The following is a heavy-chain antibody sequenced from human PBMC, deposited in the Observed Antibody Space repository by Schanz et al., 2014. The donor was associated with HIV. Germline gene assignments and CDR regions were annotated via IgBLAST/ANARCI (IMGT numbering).Heavy chain of an antibody. CDR2: ISGGSGST. D-gene: IGHD1-20*01. V-gene: IGHV3-23*01. CDR1: GFMFSSYG. J-gene: IGHJ6*02. CDR3: AKTSITLGMDV. Sequence: EVQLLESGGGLVQPGGSLRVSCAASGFMFSSYGMSWVRQAPGKGLEWVSSISGGSGSTFYADSVKGRFTISRVNSKNTLYLQMNSLIAEDTAIYYCAKTSITLGMDVWGQGTTVTVSS.